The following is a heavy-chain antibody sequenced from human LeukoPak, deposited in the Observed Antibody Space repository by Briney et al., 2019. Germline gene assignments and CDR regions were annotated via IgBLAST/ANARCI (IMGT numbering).Heavy chain of an antibody. CDR2: ISGSGGST. CDR1: GFTFSSYA. V-gene: IGHV3-23*01. CDR3: ARDPPRSRAIVDAFDI. D-gene: IGHD3-22*01. Sequence: GGSLRLSCAASGFTFSSYAMSWVRQAPGKGLEWVSAISGSGGSTYYADSVKGRFTISRDNSKNTLYLQMNSLRAEDSALYYCARDPPRSRAIVDAFDIWGQGTMVTVSS. J-gene: IGHJ3*02.